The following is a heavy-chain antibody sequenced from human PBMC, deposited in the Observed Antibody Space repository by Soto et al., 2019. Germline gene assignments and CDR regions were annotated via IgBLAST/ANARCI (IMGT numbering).Heavy chain of an antibody. D-gene: IGHD5-18*01. CDR2: IYYSGST. V-gene: IGHV4-59*08. J-gene: IGHJ4*02. Sequence: PSETLSLTCIVSGGSISNYYWSWIRQPPGKGLEWIGYIYYSGSTNYNPSLTSRVTISVDTSKNQFSLKPSSVTAADTAVYYCARHRYSYGVYYFDYWGQGTLVTVSS. CDR1: GGSISNYY. CDR3: ARHRYSYGVYYFDY.